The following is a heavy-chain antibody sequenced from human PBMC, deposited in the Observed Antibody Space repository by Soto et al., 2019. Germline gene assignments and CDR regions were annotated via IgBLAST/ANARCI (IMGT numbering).Heavy chain of an antibody. CDR2: IIPIFGTA. J-gene: IGHJ6*02. CDR3: ARGGEGAADYGMDV. CDR1: GGTFSSYA. Sequence: QVQLVQSGAEVKKPGSSVKVSCKASGGTFSSYAISWVRQAPGHGLEWMGGIIPIFGTAHYAQKFQGRVTITADESTSTAYMELRSLRSEDTSVYYCARGGEGAADYGMDVWGQGTTVTVSS. D-gene: IGHD6-13*01. V-gene: IGHV1-69*01.